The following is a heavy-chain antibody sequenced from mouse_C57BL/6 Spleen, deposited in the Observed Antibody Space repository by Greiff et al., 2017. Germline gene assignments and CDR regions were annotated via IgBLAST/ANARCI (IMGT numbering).Heavy chain of an antibody. CDR1: GFTFSNYW. CDR2: IRLKSDNNAT. V-gene: IGHV6-3*01. D-gene: IGHD1-1*01. Sequence: EVKVVESGGGLVQPGGSMKLSCVASGFTFSNYWMNWVRQSPEKGLEWVAQIRLKSDNNATHYAESVKGRLTISRDESKSSVYLQMNNLRAEDTGIYYCTPHNYGRRGGYWGQGTTLTVSS. J-gene: IGHJ2*01. CDR3: TPHNYGRRGGY.